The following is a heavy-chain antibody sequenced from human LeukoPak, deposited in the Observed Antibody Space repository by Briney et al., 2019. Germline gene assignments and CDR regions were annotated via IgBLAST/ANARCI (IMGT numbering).Heavy chain of an antibody. CDR3: AKGDY. J-gene: IGHJ4*02. CDR1: GFTFSNAY. Sequence: GGSLRLSCAASGFTFSNAYMNWVRQAPGKGLEWVAVISYDGSNKYYADSVKGRFTISRDNSKNTLYLQMNSLRAEDTAVYYCAKGDYWGQGTMVTVSS. V-gene: IGHV3-30*18. CDR2: ISYDGSNK.